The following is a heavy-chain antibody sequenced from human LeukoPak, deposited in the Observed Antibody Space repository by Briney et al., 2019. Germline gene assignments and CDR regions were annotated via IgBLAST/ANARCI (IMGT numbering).Heavy chain of an antibody. CDR2: MKSKTDGGTT. CDR1: GCTFNNAW. D-gene: IGHD3-22*01. Sequence: PGGALRLSCTASGCTFNNAWRSWVRQAPGKGREWVGRMKSKTDGGTTDYPAPVKSRFTISREDSKNTLFLQMNSLKPEDTAVYSCTTGFHNYYDSSGYETPFDYWGQGTLVTVSS. J-gene: IGHJ4*02. CDR3: TTGFHNYYDSSGYETPFDY. V-gene: IGHV3-15*01.